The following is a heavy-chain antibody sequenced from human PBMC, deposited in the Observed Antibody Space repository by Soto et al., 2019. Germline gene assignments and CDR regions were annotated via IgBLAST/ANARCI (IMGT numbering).Heavy chain of an antibody. D-gene: IGHD3-10*01. CDR2: ITSTTGVT. CDR3: AKDRPNYFGPRGYYYRLGGDY. J-gene: IGHJ4*02. V-gene: IGHV3-23*01. Sequence: EVQLLESGGGLIQPGGSLRLSCAASGFTFSGFAMSWVRQAPGKGLEWVSSITSTTGVTYYADSVEGRFTMSRDNSKNTLYLQMDSLRTDDTALYYCAKDRPNYFGPRGYYYRLGGDYWGRGTLVTVSS. CDR1: GFTFSGFA.